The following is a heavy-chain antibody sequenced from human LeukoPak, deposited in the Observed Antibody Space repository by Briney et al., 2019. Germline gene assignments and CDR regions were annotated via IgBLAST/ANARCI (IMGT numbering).Heavy chain of an antibody. CDR3: ASAPATNEWGCMDY. CDR1: GFTFSNYW. D-gene: IGHD2-8*02. V-gene: IGHV3-7*01. CDR2: IKQDGSEK. Sequence: GGSLRLSCAASGFTFSNYWMGWVRQAPGKGLEWVANIKQDGSEKRYVDPVKGRFTISRNNAKSSLYPQMNSLRAEDTAVYYCASAPATNEWGCMDYWGQGPRVTVSS. J-gene: IGHJ4*02.